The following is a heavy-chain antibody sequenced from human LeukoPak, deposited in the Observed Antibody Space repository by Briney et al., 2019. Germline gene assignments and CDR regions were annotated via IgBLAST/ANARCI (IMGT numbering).Heavy chain of an antibody. V-gene: IGHV4-34*01. Sequence: SETLSLTCAVYGGSFSGYYWSWIRQPPGKGLEWIGEINHSGSTNYNPSLKSRVTMSVDTSKNQFSLKLSSVTAADTAVYYCARGRGGAVYYGVPRNWFDPWGQGTLVTVSS. J-gene: IGHJ5*02. CDR2: INHSGST. D-gene: IGHD4-17*01. CDR1: GGSFSGYY. CDR3: ARGRGGAVYYGVPRNWFDP.